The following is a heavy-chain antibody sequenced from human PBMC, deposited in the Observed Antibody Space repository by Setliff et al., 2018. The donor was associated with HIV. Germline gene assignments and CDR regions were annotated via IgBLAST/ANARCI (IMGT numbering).Heavy chain of an antibody. Sequence: SETLSLTCTVSGGSISSGGYYRSWIRQHPGKGLEWIGYIYYSGSTYYNPSLKSRVTISIDTSKNQFSLKLSSVTAADTAVYYCARGLVVVTDSDYDTNYYYYYYMDVWGKGTTVTVSS. CDR1: GGSISSGGYY. J-gene: IGHJ6*03. D-gene: IGHD5-12*01. V-gene: IGHV4-31*03. CDR2: IYYSGST. CDR3: ARGLVVVTDSDYDTNYYYYYYMDV.